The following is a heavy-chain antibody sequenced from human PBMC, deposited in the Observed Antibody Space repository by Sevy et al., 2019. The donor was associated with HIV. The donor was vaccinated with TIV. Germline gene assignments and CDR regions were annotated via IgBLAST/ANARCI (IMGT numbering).Heavy chain of an antibody. CDR1: GYTFTSFR. J-gene: IGHJ4*02. V-gene: IGHV1-18*01. D-gene: IGHD2-15*01. CDR2: ISALNGDT. Sequence: ASVKVSCEASGYTFTSFRITWVRQALGQGLEWMGWISALNGDTNYAQKLQGRVTMTTDTSTNTAYMELRSLRSDDTAVYYCARAYCSGGRCYSLAYWGQGTLVTVSS. CDR3: ARAYCSGGRCYSLAY.